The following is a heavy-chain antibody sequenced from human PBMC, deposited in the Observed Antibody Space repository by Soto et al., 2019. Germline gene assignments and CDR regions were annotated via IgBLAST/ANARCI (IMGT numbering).Heavy chain of an antibody. D-gene: IGHD6-19*01. CDR2: ISGSGGST. J-gene: IGHJ5*02. CDR1: GFTFSSYA. CDR3: AKDRLSSGWTNWFDP. V-gene: IGHV3-23*01. Sequence: GGSLRLSCAASGFTFSSYAMSWVRQAPGKGLEWVSAISGSGGSTYYADSVKGRFTISRDNSKNTLYLQMNSLRAEGTAVYYCAKDRLSSGWTNWFDPWGQGTLVTVSS.